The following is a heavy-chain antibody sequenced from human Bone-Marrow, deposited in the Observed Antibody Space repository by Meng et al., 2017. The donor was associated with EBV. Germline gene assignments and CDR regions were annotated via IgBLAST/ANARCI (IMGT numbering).Heavy chain of an antibody. CDR2: ISSSSYI. J-gene: IGHJ5*02. Sequence: EVHLVESGGGLVKPGGSLRLSCAASGFTVSSYSMNWVRQAPGKGLEWVSSISSSSYIYYAASVKGRFTISRDNAKNSLYLQMNSLRAEDTAVYYCARAASYDYIWGSYRSFDWFDPWGQGTLVTVSA. CDR3: ARAASYDYIWGSYRSFDWFDP. V-gene: IGHV3-21*01. CDR1: GFTVSSYS. D-gene: IGHD3-16*02.